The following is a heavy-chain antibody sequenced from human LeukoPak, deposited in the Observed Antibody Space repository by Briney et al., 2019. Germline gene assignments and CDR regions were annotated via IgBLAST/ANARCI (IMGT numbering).Heavy chain of an antibody. CDR1: GFTFSSYW. D-gene: IGHD4-11*01. CDR3: AKGRLPDFDY. V-gene: IGHV3-7*03. Sequence: GGSLRLSCAASGFTFSSYWMSWVRQAPGKGLEWVANIKQDGSEKYYVDSVKGRFTISRDNSKNTLYLQMNSLRAEDTAVYYCAKGRLPDFDYWGQGTLVTVSS. J-gene: IGHJ4*02. CDR2: IKQDGSEK.